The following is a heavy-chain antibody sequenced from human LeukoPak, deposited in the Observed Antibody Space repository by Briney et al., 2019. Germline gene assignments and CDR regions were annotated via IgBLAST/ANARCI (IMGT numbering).Heavy chain of an antibody. D-gene: IGHD2-2*01. V-gene: IGHV1-2*02. Sequence: ASVKVSCKASGYTFTGYYMHWVRQAPGQGLEWMGWINPNSGGTNYAQKFQGGVTMTRDTSISTAYMELSRLRSDDTAVYYCARERAYCSSTSCYENGMDVWGQGTTVTVSS. CDR3: ARERAYCSSTSCYENGMDV. CDR2: INPNSGGT. J-gene: IGHJ6*02. CDR1: GYTFTGYY.